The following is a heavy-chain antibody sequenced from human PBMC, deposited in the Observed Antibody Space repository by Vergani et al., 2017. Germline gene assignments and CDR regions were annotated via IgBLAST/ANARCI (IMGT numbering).Heavy chain of an antibody. V-gene: IGHV4-30-2*01. CDR1: GGSISSCGYS. CDR2: IYHSGST. J-gene: IGHJ4*02. D-gene: IGHD3-22*01. Sequence: QLQLQESGSGLVKPSQTLSLTCAVSGGSISSCGYSWSWIRQPPGKGLEWIGYIYHSGSTYYNPSLKSRVTISVDRSKNQFSLKLSSVTAADTAVYYCARGHDSSGYYYDYWGQGTLVTVSS. CDR3: ARGHDSSGYYYDY.